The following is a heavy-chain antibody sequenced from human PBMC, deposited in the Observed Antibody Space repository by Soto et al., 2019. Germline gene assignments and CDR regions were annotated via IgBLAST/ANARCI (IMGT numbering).Heavy chain of an antibody. CDR2: ISSSSSYI. CDR1: VFTFSSYS. D-gene: IGHD3-22*01. V-gene: IGHV3-21*01. CDR3: ARTYYYDSSGYSLDY. Sequence: RWSLRLSCSASVFTFSSYSMNWFRQAPGKGLEWVSSISSSSSYIYYADSVKGRFTISRDNAKNSLYLQMNSLRAEDTAVYYCARTYYYDSSGYSLDYWGQGTLVTVSS. J-gene: IGHJ4*02.